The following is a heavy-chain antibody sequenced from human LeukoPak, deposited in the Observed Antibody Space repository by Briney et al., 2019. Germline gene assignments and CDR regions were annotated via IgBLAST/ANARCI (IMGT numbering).Heavy chain of an antibody. D-gene: IGHD6-6*01. CDR3: ARGPELGVIYYYSYMGV. V-gene: IGHV3-64*01. CDR2: ISSNGGST. CDR1: GFTFSSYA. Sequence: GGSLRLSCAASGFTFSSYAMHWVRQAPGKGLEYVSAISSNGGSTYYANSVKGRFTISRDNSKNTLYLQMGSLRAEDMAVYYCARGPELGVIYYYSYMGVWGKGTTVTVSS. J-gene: IGHJ6*03.